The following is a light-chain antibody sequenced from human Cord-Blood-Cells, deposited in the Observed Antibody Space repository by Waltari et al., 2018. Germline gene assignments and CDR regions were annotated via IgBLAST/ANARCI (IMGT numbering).Light chain of an antibody. J-gene: IGKJ1*01. CDR1: QSVSSSY. V-gene: IGKV3-20*01. Sequence: EIVLTQSPGTLSLSPGERATLSCRASQSVSSSYLAWYQRKPGQAPRLLIYGASSRATGIPDRFSGSGSGTDFTLTISRLEPEDFVVYYCQQYGSSPPAWTFGQGTKVEIK. CDR3: QQYGSSPPAWT. CDR2: GAS.